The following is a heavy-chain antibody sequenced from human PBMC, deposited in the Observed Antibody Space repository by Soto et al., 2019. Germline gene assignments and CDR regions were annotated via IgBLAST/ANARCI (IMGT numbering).Heavy chain of an antibody. CDR1: GDSMSPFY. CDR3: ARLRRNYFGV. Sequence: PSETLSLTCTVSGDSMSPFYWSWIRQPPGKGLEWIGYIYHIGTTTYNPSLKSRVTISLDSSKNQFSLKMSSVTAADTAVYYCARLRRNYFGVWGRGALVTVSS. CDR2: IYHIGTT. V-gene: IGHV4-59*01. D-gene: IGHD3-10*01. J-gene: IGHJ4*02.